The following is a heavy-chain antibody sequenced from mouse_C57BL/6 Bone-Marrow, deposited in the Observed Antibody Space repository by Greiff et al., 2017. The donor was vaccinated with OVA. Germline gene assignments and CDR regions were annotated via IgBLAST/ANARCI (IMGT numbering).Heavy chain of an antibody. J-gene: IGHJ1*03. V-gene: IGHV1-59*01. CDR3: ARREGGYDYGRAPYWYFDV. D-gene: IGHD1-1*01. Sequence: QVQLQQPGAELVRPGTSVKLSCKASGYTFTSYWMHWVKQRPGQGLEWIGVIDPSDSYTNYNQQFKGKATLTVDTSSSTAYMRVSSRTSEDSAVYYCARREGGYDYGRAPYWYFDVWGTGTTVTVSS. CDR1: GYTFTSYW. CDR2: IDPSDSYT.